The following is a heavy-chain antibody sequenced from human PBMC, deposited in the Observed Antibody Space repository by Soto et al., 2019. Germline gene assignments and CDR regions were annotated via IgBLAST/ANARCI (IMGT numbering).Heavy chain of an antibody. CDR2: ISYDGSNK. Sequence: GGSLRLSCAASGFSFSSYGMHWVRQAPGKGLEWVAVISYDGSNKYYADSVKGRFTISRDNSKNTLYLQMNSLRAEDTAVYYCAKPQNYYDSSGYYLGYWGQGTLVTVSS. CDR1: GFSFSSYG. CDR3: AKPQNYYDSSGYYLGY. J-gene: IGHJ4*02. V-gene: IGHV3-30*18. D-gene: IGHD3-22*01.